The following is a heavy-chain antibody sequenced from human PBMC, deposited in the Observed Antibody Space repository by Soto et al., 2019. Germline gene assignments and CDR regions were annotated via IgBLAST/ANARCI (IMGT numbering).Heavy chain of an antibody. Sequence: GGSHRLSYAASGFNFSSYAMRWVSQSPGKGLVCVAVISDDGSNKHYAASVKGRFTIPRDNSKNPLYLQLNSLRAEDTAVYYCATSPILRYFDWSLLYGMDVWGQGTTVTVSS. V-gene: IGHV3-30-3*01. CDR3: ATSPILRYFDWSLLYGMDV. CDR2: ISDDGSNK. D-gene: IGHD3-9*01. J-gene: IGHJ6*02. CDR1: GFNFSSYA.